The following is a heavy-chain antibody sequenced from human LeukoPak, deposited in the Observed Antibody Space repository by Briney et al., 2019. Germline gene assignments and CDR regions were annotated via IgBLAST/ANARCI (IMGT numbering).Heavy chain of an antibody. CDR3: ARDPYGDYSFDI. D-gene: IGHD4-17*01. CDR1: GFTFSSYS. V-gene: IGHV3-21*01. J-gene: IGHJ3*02. Sequence: GGSLRLSCAASGFTFSSYSMNWVRQAPGKGLEWVSSISSSSSYIYYADSVKGRFTISRDNAKNSLYLQMNSLRAEDTAVYYCARDPYGDYSFDIWGQGTMVTVSS. CDR2: ISSSSSYI.